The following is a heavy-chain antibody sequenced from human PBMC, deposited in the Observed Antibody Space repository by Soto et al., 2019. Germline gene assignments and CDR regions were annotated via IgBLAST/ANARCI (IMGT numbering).Heavy chain of an antibody. CDR3: ARGGSYCSSTSCYPPAGYYYYGMDV. D-gene: IGHD2-2*01. CDR2: IIPIFGTA. J-gene: IGHJ6*02. Sequence: GASVKVSCKASGGTFSSYAISWVRQAPGQGLEWMGGIIPIFGTANYAQKFQGRVTITADKSTSTAYMELSSLRSEDTAVYYCARGGSYCSSTSCYPPAGYYYYGMDVWGQGTTVTVSS. V-gene: IGHV1-69*06. CDR1: GGTFSSYA.